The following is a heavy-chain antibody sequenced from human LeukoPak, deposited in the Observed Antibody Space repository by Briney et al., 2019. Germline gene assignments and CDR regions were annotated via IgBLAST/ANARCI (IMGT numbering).Heavy chain of an antibody. CDR2: ISGSGGYT. CDR1: GFTFTNYA. Sequence: GGSLRLSCAASGFTFTNYAMTWVRQAPGKGLEWVSAISGSGGYTYYADSVKGRFTISRDNFKNTLCLQMNSLRAEDTAVYYCARRAYSYDFDYWGQGTLVTVSS. D-gene: IGHD5-18*01. CDR3: ARRAYSYDFDY. J-gene: IGHJ4*02. V-gene: IGHV3-23*01.